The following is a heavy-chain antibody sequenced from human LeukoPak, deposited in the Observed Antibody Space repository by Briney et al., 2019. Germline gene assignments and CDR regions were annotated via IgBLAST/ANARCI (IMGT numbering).Heavy chain of an antibody. J-gene: IGHJ6*01. CDR2: ISSSSSTI. CDR3: ARDDRLPSCLDCSSTSCYGYYYYGMDV. V-gene: IGHV3-48*04. Sequence: GGSLRLSCAASGFTFSSYSMLWLRQAPGKGREWVSYISSSSSTIYYADSVKGRFTISRDNAKNSLYLQMNSRRADDTAVYYCARDDRLPSCLDCSSTSCYGYYYYGMDVWGQGTTVTVSS. D-gene: IGHD2-2*01. CDR1: GFTFSSYS.